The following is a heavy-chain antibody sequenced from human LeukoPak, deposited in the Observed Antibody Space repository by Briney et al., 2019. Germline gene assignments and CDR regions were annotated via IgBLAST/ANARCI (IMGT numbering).Heavy chain of an antibody. CDR3: ARGALYSSNAFDI. V-gene: IGHV4-30-2*01. D-gene: IGHD5-18*01. J-gene: IGHJ3*02. Sequence: SETLSLTCAVSGGSISSGGYSWSWIRQPPGKGLEWIGYIYHSGSIYYNPSLKSRVTISVDRSKNQFSLKLSSVTAADTAVYYCARGALYSSNAFDIWGQGTMVTVSS. CDR1: GGSISSGGYS. CDR2: IYHSGSI.